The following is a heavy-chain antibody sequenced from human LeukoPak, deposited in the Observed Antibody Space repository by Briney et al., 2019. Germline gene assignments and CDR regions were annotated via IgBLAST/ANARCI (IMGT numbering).Heavy chain of an antibody. V-gene: IGHV3-23*01. D-gene: IGHD3-22*01. CDR3: ANENYYDSSAYLDY. Sequence: PGGSLRLSCGASGFIFSKYAMSWVRQAPGKGLEWVSAISGSGVYTYYADSVKGRFTISRDNSKNTLYLQMNSLRAEDTAVYYCANENYYDSSAYLDYWGQGTPVTVSS. CDR1: GFIFSKYA. J-gene: IGHJ4*02. CDR2: ISGSGVYT.